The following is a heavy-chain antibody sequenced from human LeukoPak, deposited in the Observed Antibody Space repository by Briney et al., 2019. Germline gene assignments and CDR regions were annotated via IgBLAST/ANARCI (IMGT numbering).Heavy chain of an antibody. Sequence: KPSGTLSLTCTVSGVSISSGSYYWGWIRQPPGKGLEWIGSIYYSGSTSYNPSLKSRVTISVDTSKNQFSLKLSSVTAADTAVYYCASPFFDFWGQGTLVTVSS. CDR1: GVSISSGSYY. CDR2: IYYSGST. J-gene: IGHJ4*02. CDR3: ASPFFDF. V-gene: IGHV4-39*01.